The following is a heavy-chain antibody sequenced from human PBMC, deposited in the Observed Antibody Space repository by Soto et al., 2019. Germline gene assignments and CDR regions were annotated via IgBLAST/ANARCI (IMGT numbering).Heavy chain of an antibody. Sequence: GESLKISWKGSGYSFTSYWSGWGRQMPGKGLEWMVIIYAGDSDSRYSPSFQGQVTISADKSISTAYLHWSSLNASDTAMYYCASLLWFAELSSYGMDVWGQGTTVTVSS. CDR2: IYAGDSDS. V-gene: IGHV5-51*01. CDR3: ASLLWFAELSSYGMDV. J-gene: IGHJ6*02. CDR1: GYSFTSYW. D-gene: IGHD3-10*01.